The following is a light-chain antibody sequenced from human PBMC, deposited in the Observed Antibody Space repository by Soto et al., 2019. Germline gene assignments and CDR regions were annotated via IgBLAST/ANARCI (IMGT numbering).Light chain of an antibody. CDR3: LQHNSYPRT. V-gene: IGKV1-5*01. CDR1: QNINAW. J-gene: IGKJ1*01. Sequence: DIHITQSPSSLSVSVGDRVTITCRTSQNINAWLAWYQQRPGQAPKLLIYLTYSLQTGVPSRFSGSGSGTDFSLTISSLQPEDSATYFCLQHNSYPRTFGQGTKVDIK. CDR2: LTY.